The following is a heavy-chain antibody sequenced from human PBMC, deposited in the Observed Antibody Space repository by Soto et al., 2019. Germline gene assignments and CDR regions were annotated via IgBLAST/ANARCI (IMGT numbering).Heavy chain of an antibody. Sequence: ASVKVSCKASGYTFSGFYMHWVRQAPGQGLEWMGWINPNSGGTKSAEKFQGRVTMTRDTSISAAYMELSRLTSDDTAVYYCASAAVTGTAGLDFWGQGTQVTVSS. CDR1: GYTFSGFY. J-gene: IGHJ4*02. CDR2: INPNSGGT. D-gene: IGHD6-19*01. V-gene: IGHV1-2*02. CDR3: ASAAVTGTAGLDF.